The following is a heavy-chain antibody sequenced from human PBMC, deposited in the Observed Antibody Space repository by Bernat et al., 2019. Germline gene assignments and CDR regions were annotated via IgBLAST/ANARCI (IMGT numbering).Heavy chain of an antibody. CDR1: GFTFSSYA. D-gene: IGHD3-22*01. CDR3: ARDYYDSSGYYYGFDY. CDR2: ISYDGSNK. J-gene: IGHJ4*02. Sequence: QVQLVESGGGVVQPGRSLRLSCAASGFTFSSYAMHWVRQAPGKGLEWVAVISYDGSNKYYADSVKGRFTISRDNSKNTLYLQMNSLRAEDTAVYYCARDYYDSSGYYYGFDYWGQGTLVTVSS. V-gene: IGHV3-30-3*01.